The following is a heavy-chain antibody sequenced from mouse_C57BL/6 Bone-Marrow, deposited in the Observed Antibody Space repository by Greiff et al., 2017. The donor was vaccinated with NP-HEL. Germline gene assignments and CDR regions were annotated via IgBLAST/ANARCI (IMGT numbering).Heavy chain of an antibody. Sequence: EVKVVESGGGLVQPGGSLKLSCAASGFTFSDYYMYWVRQTPEKRLEWVAYISNGGGSTYYPDTVQGRFTISRDNAKNTLYLQMSRLKSEDTAMYYCARPIYDGLFYAMDYWGQGTSVTVSS. V-gene: IGHV5-12*01. D-gene: IGHD2-3*01. J-gene: IGHJ4*01. CDR1: GFTFSDYY. CDR3: ARPIYDGLFYAMDY. CDR2: ISNGGGST.